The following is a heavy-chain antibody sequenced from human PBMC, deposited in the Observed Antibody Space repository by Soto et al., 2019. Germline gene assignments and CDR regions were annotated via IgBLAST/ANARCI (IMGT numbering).Heavy chain of an antibody. CDR1: GGSVSNKTYY. CDR3: ARTTAVPNTLRSRYFFDY. V-gene: IGHV4-61*01. Sequence: SETLSLICFVSGGSVSNKTYYWSWIRQPPGKRLEWIGYVYYSGTTNYNPSLKSRVTISVDLSKNQFSLRLSSVTTADTALYYCARTTAVPNTLRSRYFFDYWGKGTLVTVSS. J-gene: IGHJ4*02. D-gene: IGHD4-17*01. CDR2: VYYSGTT.